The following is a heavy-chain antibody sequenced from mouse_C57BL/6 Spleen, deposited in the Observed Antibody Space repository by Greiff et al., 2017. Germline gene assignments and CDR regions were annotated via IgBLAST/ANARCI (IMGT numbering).Heavy chain of an antibody. CDR3: ARELVAYG. D-gene: IGHD1-1*01. Sequence: EVQLQQSGPELVKPGASVKISCKASGYTFTDYYMNWVKQSHGKSLEWIGDINPKNGGTSYNQKFKGKATLTVDKSSSTAYMELRSLTSEDSAVYYCARELVAYGWGPGTTLTVAS. J-gene: IGHJ2*01. CDR2: INPKNGGT. V-gene: IGHV1-26*01. CDR1: GYTFTDYY.